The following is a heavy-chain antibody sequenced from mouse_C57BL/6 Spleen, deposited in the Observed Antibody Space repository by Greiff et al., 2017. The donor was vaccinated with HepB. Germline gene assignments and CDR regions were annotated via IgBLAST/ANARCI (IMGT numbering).Heavy chain of an antibody. CDR3: ARDPDGYYDY. J-gene: IGHJ2*01. Sequence: EVKVEESGGGLVKPGGSLKLSCAASGFTFSSYAMSWVRQTPEKRLEWVATISDGGSYTYYPDNVKGRFTISRDNTKNNLYLQMSHLKSEDTAMYYCARDPDGYYDYWGQGTTLTVSS. CDR1: GFTFSSYA. D-gene: IGHD2-3*01. CDR2: ISDGGSYT. V-gene: IGHV5-4*01.